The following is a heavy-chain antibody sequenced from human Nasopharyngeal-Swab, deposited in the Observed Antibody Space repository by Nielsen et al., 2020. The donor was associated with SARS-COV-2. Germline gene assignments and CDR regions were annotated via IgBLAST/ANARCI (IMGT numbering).Heavy chain of an antibody. D-gene: IGHD1-26*01. CDR3: ARVGAEYAFDI. J-gene: IGHJ3*02. CDR2: ISSSSSYI. Sequence: GESMKISCAASGFTFSSYSMNWVRQAPGKGLEWVSSISSSSSYIYYADSVKGRFTISRDNAKNSLYLQMNSLRAEDTAVYYCARVGAEYAFDIWGQGTMVTVSS. V-gene: IGHV3-21*01. CDR1: GFTFSSYS.